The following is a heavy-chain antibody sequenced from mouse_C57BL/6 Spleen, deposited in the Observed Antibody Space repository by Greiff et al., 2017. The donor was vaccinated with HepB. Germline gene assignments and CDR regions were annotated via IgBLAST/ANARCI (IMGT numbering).Heavy chain of an antibody. CDR2: INPNNGGT. J-gene: IGHJ3*01. Sequence: VQLQQSGPELVKPGASVKIPCKASGYTFTDYNMDWVKQSHGKSLEWIGDINPNNGGTSYNQKFKGKATLTVDKSSSTAYMELRSLTSEDTAVYYCARTDYAWFAYWGQGTLVTVSA. CDR1: GYTFTDYN. D-gene: IGHD2-4*01. CDR3: ARTDYAWFAY. V-gene: IGHV1-18*01.